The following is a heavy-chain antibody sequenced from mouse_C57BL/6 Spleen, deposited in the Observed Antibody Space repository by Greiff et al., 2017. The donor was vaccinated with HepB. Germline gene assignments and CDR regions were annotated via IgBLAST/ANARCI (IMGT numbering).Heavy chain of an antibody. CDR1: GYTFTSYG. Sequence: QVQLKQSGAELARPGASVKLSCKASGYTFTSYGISWVKQRTGQGLEWIGEIYPRSGNTYYNEKFRGKATLTSDKSSSTAYMELRSLTSEDSAVYFCARSGLGRGDFDYWGQGTTLTVSS. J-gene: IGHJ2*01. D-gene: IGHD3-3*01. CDR2: IYPRSGNT. CDR3: ARSGLGRGDFDY. V-gene: IGHV1-81*01.